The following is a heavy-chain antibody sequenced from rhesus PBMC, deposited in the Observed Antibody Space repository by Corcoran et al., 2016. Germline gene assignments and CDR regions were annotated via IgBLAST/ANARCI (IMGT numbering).Heavy chain of an antibody. Sequence: QVQLQESGPGLVKPSETLSLTCAVSGGSFSGYHWGWIRQPPGKGVEGIGYVRGRVGSTYYHPSLKSLVTISPDTSKNRYSLKLSSGTAADTAVYYCARSLGFDYWGQGVLVTVSS. D-gene: IGHD3-3*01. J-gene: IGHJ4*01. CDR2: VRGRVGST. V-gene: IGHV4-165*01. CDR3: ARSLGFDY. CDR1: GGSFSGYH.